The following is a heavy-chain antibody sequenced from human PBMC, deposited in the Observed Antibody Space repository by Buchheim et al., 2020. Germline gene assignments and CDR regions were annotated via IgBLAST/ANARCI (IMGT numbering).Heavy chain of an antibody. D-gene: IGHD6-6*01. J-gene: IGHJ3*02. CDR2: INHSGST. Sequence: QVQLQESGPGLVKPSETLSLTSTVSGGSISSSSYYWGWIRQPPGKGLEWIGEINHSGSTNYNPSLKSRVTISVDTPKNQFSLKLSSVTAADTAVYYCARGEYSSSSEAFDIWGQGT. CDR3: ARGEYSSSSEAFDI. V-gene: IGHV4-39*07. CDR1: GGSISSSSYY.